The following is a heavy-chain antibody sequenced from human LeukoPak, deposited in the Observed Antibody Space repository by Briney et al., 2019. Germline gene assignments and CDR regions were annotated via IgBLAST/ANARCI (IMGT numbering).Heavy chain of an antibody. J-gene: IGHJ4*02. D-gene: IGHD2-15*01. CDR1: GESFSAYF. Sequence: SETLSLTCAVYGESFSAYFWNWIRQAPGKPLEYIGEINHRGSSHYNPSLKTRVTLSVDTSKNQFSLKLTSVTAANTAVYFCARGSSFDGYCSAGACDAGYYDSWGQGTPVTVSS. CDR3: ARGSSFDGYCSAGACDAGYYDS. V-gene: IGHV4-34*01. CDR2: INHRGSS.